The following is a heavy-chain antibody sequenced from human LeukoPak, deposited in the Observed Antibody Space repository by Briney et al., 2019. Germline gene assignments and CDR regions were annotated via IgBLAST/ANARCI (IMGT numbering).Heavy chain of an antibody. CDR1: GYTFTSYD. CDR3: ARKIRAQDNWFDP. CDR2: MNPNSGNT. Sequence: ASVKVSCRASGYTFTSYDINWVRQATGQGLEWMGWMNPNSGNTGYAQKFQGRVTMTRDMSTSTVYMELSSLRSEDTAVYYCARKIRAQDNWFDPWGQGTLVTVSS. V-gene: IGHV1-8*02. J-gene: IGHJ5*02.